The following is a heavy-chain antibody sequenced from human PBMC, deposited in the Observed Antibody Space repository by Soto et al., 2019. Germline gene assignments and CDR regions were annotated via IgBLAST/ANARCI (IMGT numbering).Heavy chain of an antibody. J-gene: IGHJ4*02. V-gene: IGHV3-23*01. Sequence: PGGSLRLSCAASGFTFSSYAMSWVRQAPGKGLEWVSAISGSGGSTYYADSVKGRFTISRDNSKNTLYLQMNSLRAEDTAVYYCAKVPIVVVTPYSYYFDYWGQGTLVTVSS. CDR2: ISGSGGST. D-gene: IGHD2-21*02. CDR3: AKVPIVVVTPYSYYFDY. CDR1: GFTFSSYA.